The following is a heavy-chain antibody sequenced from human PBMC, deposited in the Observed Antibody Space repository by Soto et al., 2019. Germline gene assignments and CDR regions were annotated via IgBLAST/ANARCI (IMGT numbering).Heavy chain of an antibody. CDR1: VFIFSDYS. Sequence: GALRLSCTPSVFIFSDYSMNWVRQAPGKGLEWISYITTTSSTMYYADSVKGRFTISRDNAKNSLYLQMNSLRDEDTAVYYCARDSSGRQYYGMDVWGQGTTVTVSS. J-gene: IGHJ6*02. CDR2: ITTTSSTM. CDR3: ARDSSGRQYYGMDV. V-gene: IGHV3-48*02. D-gene: IGHD3-22*01.